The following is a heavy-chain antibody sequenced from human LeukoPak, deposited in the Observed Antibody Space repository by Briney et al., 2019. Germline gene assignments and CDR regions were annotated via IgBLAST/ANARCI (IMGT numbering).Heavy chain of an antibody. CDR3: AKDRAYCGGDCYLDIDAFDI. J-gene: IGHJ3*02. V-gene: IGHV3-21*04. D-gene: IGHD2-21*01. CDR2: ISSSSSYI. Sequence: GGSLRLSCAASGFTFSSYSMNWVRQAPGKGLEWVSSISSSSSYIYYADSVKGRFTISRDNSKNTLYLQMNSLRAEDTAVYYCAKDRAYCGGDCYLDIDAFDIWGQGTMVTVSS. CDR1: GFTFSSYS.